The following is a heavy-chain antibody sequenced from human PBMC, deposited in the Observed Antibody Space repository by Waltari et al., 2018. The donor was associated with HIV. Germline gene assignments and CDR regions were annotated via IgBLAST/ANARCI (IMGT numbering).Heavy chain of an antibody. Sequence: QITLKESGPTLVKPTQTLTLTCTFSGFSLSTSGVGVGWIRQPPGKALEWLALIYWNDDKRYSPSLKSRLTITKDTSKNQVVLTMTNMDPVDTATYYCAHRRGPRGVTTAYFDYWGQGTLVTVSS. CDR2: IYWNDDK. CDR1: GFSLSTSGVG. J-gene: IGHJ4*02. V-gene: IGHV2-5*01. CDR3: AHRRGPRGVTTAYFDY. D-gene: IGHD4-4*01.